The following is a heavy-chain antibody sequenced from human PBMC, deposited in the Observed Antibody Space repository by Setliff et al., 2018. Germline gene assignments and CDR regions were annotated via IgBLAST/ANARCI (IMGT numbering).Heavy chain of an antibody. V-gene: IGHV4-34*01. J-gene: IGHJ4*02. CDR1: GGSFSGYY. CDR2: INHSGST. CDR3: ARRETYYNFWSGYYAY. Sequence: SETLSLTCAVYGGSFSGYYRSWIRQPPGKGLEWIGEINHSGSTYYNPSLKSRVTISVDTSKNQFSLKLSSVTAADTAVYYCARRETYYNFWSGYYAYWGQGTLVTVSS. D-gene: IGHD3-3*01.